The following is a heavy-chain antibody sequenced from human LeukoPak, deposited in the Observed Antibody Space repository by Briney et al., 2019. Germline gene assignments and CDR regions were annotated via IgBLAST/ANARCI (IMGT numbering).Heavy chain of an antibody. CDR2: IYYSGST. J-gene: IGHJ4*02. CDR3: AGLETYYYDSSGPY. D-gene: IGHD3-22*01. Sequence: SETLSRTCTVSGGSISSSSYYWGWIRQPPGKGLEWIGSIYYSGSTYYNPSLKSRVTISVDTSKNQFPLKRSSVSAADTPVYYCAGLETYYYDSSGPYWGEGTLVTVSS. V-gene: IGHV4-39*01. CDR1: GGSISSSSYY.